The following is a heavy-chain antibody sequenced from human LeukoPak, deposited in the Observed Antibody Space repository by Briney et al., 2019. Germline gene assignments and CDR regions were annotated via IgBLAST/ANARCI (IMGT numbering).Heavy chain of an antibody. CDR2: ISGSGGST. V-gene: IGHV3-23*01. Sequence: GGSLRLSCAASGFTFSSYAMSWVRQAPGKGLEWVSAISGSGGSTYYADSVKGRFTICRDNSKNTLYLQMNSLRAEDTAVYYCAKGSDSSGYYYVLCFDYWGQGTLVTVSS. CDR1: GFTFSSYA. D-gene: IGHD3-22*01. CDR3: AKGSDSSGYYYVLCFDY. J-gene: IGHJ4*02.